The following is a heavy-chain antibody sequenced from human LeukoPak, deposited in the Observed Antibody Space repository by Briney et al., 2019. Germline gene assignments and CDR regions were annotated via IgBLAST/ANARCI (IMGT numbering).Heavy chain of an antibody. D-gene: IGHD3-22*01. V-gene: IGHV1-18*01. Sequence: GASVKVSCKASGYTFTSYGISWVRQAPGQRLEWMGWISAYNGNTNYAQKLQGRVTMTTDTSTSTAYMELRSLRSDDTAVYYCARVYYYDSSGFIADYWGQGTLVTVSS. CDR2: ISAYNGNT. CDR3: ARVYYYDSSGFIADY. CDR1: GYTFTSYG. J-gene: IGHJ4*02.